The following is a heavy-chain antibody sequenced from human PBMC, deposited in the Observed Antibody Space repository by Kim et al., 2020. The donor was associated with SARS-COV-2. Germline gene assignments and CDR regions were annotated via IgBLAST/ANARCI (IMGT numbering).Heavy chain of an antibody. CDR3: AKNSGGYRALNVDY. V-gene: IGHV3-23*01. J-gene: IGHJ4*02. D-gene: IGHD1-26*01. Sequence: YADTVEGRYTISRDNSNNTQYSKMNSLRADDTAVYYCAKNSGGYRALNVDYWGQGTLVTVSS.